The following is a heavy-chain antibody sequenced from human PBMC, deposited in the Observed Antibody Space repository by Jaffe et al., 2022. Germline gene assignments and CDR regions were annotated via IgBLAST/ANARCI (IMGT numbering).Heavy chain of an antibody. J-gene: IGHJ4*02. V-gene: IGHV4-34*01. CDR1: GGSFSGYY. D-gene: IGHD1-1*01. Sequence: QVQLQQWGAGLLKPSETLSLTCAVYGGSFSGYYWSWIRQPPGKGLEWIGEINHSGSTNYNPSLKSRVTISVDTSKNQFSLKLSSVTAADTAVYYCARGRVGGTTDYWGQGTLVTVSS. CDR2: INHSGST. CDR3: ARGRVGGTTDY.